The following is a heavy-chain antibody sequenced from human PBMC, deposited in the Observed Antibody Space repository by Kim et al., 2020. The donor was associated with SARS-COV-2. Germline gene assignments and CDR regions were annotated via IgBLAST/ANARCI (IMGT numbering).Heavy chain of an antibody. CDR1: GGSISSGDYY. D-gene: IGHD3-22*01. Sequence: SETLSLTCTVSGGSISSGDYYWSWIRQPPGKGLEWIGYIYYSGSTYYNPSLKSRVTISVDTSKNQFSLKLSSVTAADTAVYYCASRTREDSSGSFDYWGQGTLVTVSS. V-gene: IGHV4-30-4*01. CDR2: IYYSGST. CDR3: ASRTREDSSGSFDY. J-gene: IGHJ4*02.